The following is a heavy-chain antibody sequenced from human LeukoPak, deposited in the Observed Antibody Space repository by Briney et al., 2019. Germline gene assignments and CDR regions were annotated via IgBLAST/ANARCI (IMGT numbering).Heavy chain of an antibody. CDR1: GYTFSSYY. CDR2: INPSGGAT. D-gene: IGHD3-22*01. CDR3: ARNYYDTAGHFGY. V-gene: IGHV1-46*01. Sequence: ASVKVSCKASGYTFSSYYFHWVRQAPGQGLEWMGLINPSGGATIFAQNLRGRVAMTRDMSTATVFMELSSLRSDDTAVYFCARNYYDTAGHFGYWGQGTLITVSS. J-gene: IGHJ4*02.